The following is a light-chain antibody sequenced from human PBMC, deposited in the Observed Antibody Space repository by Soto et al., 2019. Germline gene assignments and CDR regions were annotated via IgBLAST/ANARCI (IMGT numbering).Light chain of an antibody. CDR3: QQAYSFPIT. Sequence: DIHVTQSPSSVSASVGNIFTITCRASQDIAGYLAWYQHKPGRTPELLIHGASRLQSGVPARLSGSGSGTDFTLSINSLQNEDFETYYCQQAYSFPITFGHGTRLEI. J-gene: IGKJ5*01. V-gene: IGKV1D-12*01. CDR1: QDIAGY. CDR2: GAS.